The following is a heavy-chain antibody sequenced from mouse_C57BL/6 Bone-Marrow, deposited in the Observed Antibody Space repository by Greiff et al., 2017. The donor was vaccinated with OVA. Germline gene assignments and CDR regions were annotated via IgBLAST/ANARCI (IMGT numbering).Heavy chain of an antibody. Sequence: EVKLVESGGGLVKPGGSLKLSCAASGFTFSSYAMSWVRQTPEKRLEWVATISDGGSYTYYPDNVKGRFTISRDNAKNNLYLQMSHLKSEDTAMYYCARERISTMITTAWFAYWGQGTLVTVSA. D-gene: IGHD2-4*01. J-gene: IGHJ3*01. CDR3: ARERISTMITTAWFAY. CDR1: GFTFSSYA. CDR2: ISDGGSYT. V-gene: IGHV5-4*01.